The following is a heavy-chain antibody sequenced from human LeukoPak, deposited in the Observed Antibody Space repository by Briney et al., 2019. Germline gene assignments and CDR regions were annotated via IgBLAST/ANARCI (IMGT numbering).Heavy chain of an antibody. J-gene: IGHJ3*02. V-gene: IGHV4-59*01. D-gene: IGHD4-23*01. CDR3: ARREVTETDAFDI. CDR1: GGSISSYY. CDR2: IYYSGST. Sequence: SETLSLTCTVSGGSISSYYWSWIRQPPGKGLEWIGYIYYSGSTNYNPSLKSRVTISVDTSKNQFSLKLSSVTAADTAVYYCARREVTETDAFDIWGQGTMFSVSS.